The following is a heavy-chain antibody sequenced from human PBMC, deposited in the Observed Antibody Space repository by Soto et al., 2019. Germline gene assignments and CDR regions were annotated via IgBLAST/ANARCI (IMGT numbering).Heavy chain of an antibody. CDR3: AREVGSGWYGGNYFDY. V-gene: IGHV3-33*01. D-gene: IGHD6-19*01. J-gene: IGHJ4*02. CDR1: GFTFSSYG. Sequence: QVQLVESGGGVVQPGRSLRLSCAASGFTFSSYGMHWVRQAPGKGLEWVAVIWYDGSNKYYADSVKGRFTISRDNSKNTLYLQMNSLRAEGTAVYYCAREVGSGWYGGNYFDYWGQGTLVTVSS. CDR2: IWYDGSNK.